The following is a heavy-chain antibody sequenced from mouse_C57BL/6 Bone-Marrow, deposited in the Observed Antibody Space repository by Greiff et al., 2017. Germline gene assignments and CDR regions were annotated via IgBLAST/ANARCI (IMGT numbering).Heavy chain of an antibody. D-gene: IGHD1-1*01. CDR2: ISNLAYSI. CDR1: GFTFSDYG. V-gene: IGHV5-15*01. J-gene: IGHJ4*01. CDR3: ARQDYGSSYDYAMDY. Sequence: EVKLMESGGGLVQPGGSLKLSCAASGFTFSDYGMAWVRQAPRKGPGWVAFISNLAYSIYYADTVTGRFTISRGNAKNTRYLEMSSLRSEDTAMYYCARQDYGSSYDYAMDYWGQGTSVTVSS.